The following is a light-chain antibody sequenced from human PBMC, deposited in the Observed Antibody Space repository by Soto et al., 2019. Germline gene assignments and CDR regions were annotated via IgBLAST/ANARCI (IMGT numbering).Light chain of an antibody. CDR1: SSDVGGYDY. Sequence: QSVLTQPASVSGSPGQSITIPCTGTSSDVGGYDYVSWYQHHPGKAPKLMIYDVTERPPGVSNRLSGSKSGNTASLTISDLQPDDEADYYCSSYTSATTLVVFGGGTKLTVL. J-gene: IGLJ2*01. CDR3: SSYTSATTLVV. V-gene: IGLV2-14*03. CDR2: DVT.